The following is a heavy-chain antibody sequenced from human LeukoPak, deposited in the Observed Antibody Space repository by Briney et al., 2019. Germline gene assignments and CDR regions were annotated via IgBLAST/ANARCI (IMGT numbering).Heavy chain of an antibody. CDR2: ISERGGST. V-gene: IGHV3-23*01. CDR1: GISLSNYA. Sequence: GGSLRLSCVVSGISLSNYAMTWVRQAPGKGLEWVSYISERGGSTTYADSVKGRFTISRDNSKNTLYLQMNSLRAEDTAVYYCAKEEGFGDLWFDPWGQGTLVTVSS. J-gene: IGHJ5*02. CDR3: AKEEGFGDLWFDP. D-gene: IGHD3-10*01.